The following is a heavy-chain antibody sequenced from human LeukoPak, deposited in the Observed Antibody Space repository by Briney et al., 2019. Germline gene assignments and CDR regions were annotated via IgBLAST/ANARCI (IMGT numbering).Heavy chain of an antibody. D-gene: IGHD3-10*01. CDR2: INHSGST. V-gene: IGHV4-34*01. CDR1: GGSFSGYY. J-gene: IGHJ4*02. CDR3: AGGPRYYGSGTFDY. Sequence: SETLSLTCAVYGGSFSGYYWRWIRQPPGKGMEWIGEINHSGSTNYHSSLKSRATISVDTSKTQFSLKLGSVTAADTAVYYWAGGPRYYGSGTFDYWGQGTLVTVSS.